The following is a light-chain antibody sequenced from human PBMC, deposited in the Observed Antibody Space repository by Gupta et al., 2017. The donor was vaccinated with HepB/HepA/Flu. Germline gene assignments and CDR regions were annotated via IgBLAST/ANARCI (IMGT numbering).Light chain of an antibody. CDR2: GAS. J-gene: IGKJ5*01. CDR3: QQYGSSPVT. V-gene: IGKV3-20*01. Sequence: EFVLTQSPDTLSLSPGERATLSCRASQSVNDYLAWYQQKPGQAPRLLIYGASSSATGIPDRFSGSGSGTDFTLTISRLEPEDFAVYYCQQYGSSPVTFGQGTRLEI. CDR1: QSVNDY.